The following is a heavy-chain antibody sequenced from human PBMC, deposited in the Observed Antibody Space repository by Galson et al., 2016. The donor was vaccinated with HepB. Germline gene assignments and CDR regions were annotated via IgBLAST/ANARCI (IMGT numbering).Heavy chain of an antibody. V-gene: IGHV4-4*02. CDR3: TRDPPLYGSGSYFPHFDY. J-gene: IGHJ4*02. CDR1: GGSIGTSNW. CDR2: IYHSGTT. D-gene: IGHD3-10*01. Sequence: ETLSLTCTVSGGSIGTSNWWSWVRQPPGKGLEWIGEIYHSGTTNYNPSLKSRVTISVDKSKNQFSLKLNSVTAADTAVYYCTRDPPLYGSGSYFPHFDYWGQGTLVTVSS.